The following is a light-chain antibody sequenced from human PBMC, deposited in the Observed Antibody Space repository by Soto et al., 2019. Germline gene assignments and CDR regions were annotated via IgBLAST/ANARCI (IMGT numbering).Light chain of an antibody. J-gene: IGLJ3*02. CDR3: QLWDSRTDHGV. CDR2: AHS. V-gene: IGLV3-21*02. CDR1: NIGTKS. Sequence: SSELTQPPSVSVAPGQTAKMPCGGNNIGTKSVHWYQQKPGQAPVLVVYAHSDRPSGIPERFSGSVSGNTSTLTIISVEAGDEADYYCQLWDSRTDHGVFGGGTKLTVL.